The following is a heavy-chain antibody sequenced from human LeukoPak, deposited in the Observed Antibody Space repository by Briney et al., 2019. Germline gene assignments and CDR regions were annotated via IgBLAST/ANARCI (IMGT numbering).Heavy chain of an antibody. D-gene: IGHD3-16*01. J-gene: IGHJ4*02. CDR1: GFTFSSYG. CDR2: ISYDGSNK. Sequence: GGSLRLSCAASGFTFSSYGMHWVRQAPGKGLEWVAVISYDGSNKYYADSVKGRFTISRDNSKNTLYLQMNSLRAEDTAVYYCAKAGDYVWGSYGPFDYWGQGTLVTVSS. V-gene: IGHV3-30*18. CDR3: AKAGDYVWGSYGPFDY.